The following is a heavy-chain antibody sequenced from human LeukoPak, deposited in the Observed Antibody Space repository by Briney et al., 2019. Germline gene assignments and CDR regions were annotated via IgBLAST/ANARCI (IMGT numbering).Heavy chain of an antibody. CDR2: IIPIFGTA. CDR3: ARDRGAYSSSFLDC. J-gene: IGHJ4*02. Sequence: ASVKVSCKASGGTFSSYAISWVRQAPGQGLEWMGGIIPIFGTANYAQKFQGRVTITTDESTSTAYMELSSLRSEDTAVYYCARDRGAYSSSFLDCWGQGTLVTVSS. D-gene: IGHD6-6*01. V-gene: IGHV1-69*05. CDR1: GGTFSSYA.